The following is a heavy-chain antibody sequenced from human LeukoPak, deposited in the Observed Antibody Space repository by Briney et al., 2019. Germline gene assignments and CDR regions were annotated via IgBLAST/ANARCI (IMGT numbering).Heavy chain of an antibody. CDR1: GFTFSSYG. CDR3: ARDVHSSGWEFDY. V-gene: IGHV3-33*01. D-gene: IGHD6-19*01. CDR2: IWYDGSNK. J-gene: IGHJ4*02. Sequence: GRSLRLSCAASGFTFSSYGMHWARQAPGKGLEWVAVIWYDGSNKYYADSVKGRFTISRDNSKNTLYLQMNSLRAEDTAVYYCARDVHSSGWEFDYWGQGTLVTVSS.